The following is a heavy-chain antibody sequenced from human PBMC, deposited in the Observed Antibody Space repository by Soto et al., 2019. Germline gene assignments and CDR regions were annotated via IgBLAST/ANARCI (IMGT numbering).Heavy chain of an antibody. J-gene: IGHJ4*02. Sequence: PGGSLRLSCAVSGFTFSSHGMQWVRQAPGKGLEWVAVIGFDGSVSHYTDSVKGRFTVSRDNSKNTLYLQMNSLRAEDTAVYYCAKEFRHDNWFFEHWGQGTLVTVSS. V-gene: IGHV3-30*18. CDR2: IGFDGSVS. D-gene: IGHD3-22*01. CDR3: AKEFRHDNWFFEH. CDR1: GFTFSSHG.